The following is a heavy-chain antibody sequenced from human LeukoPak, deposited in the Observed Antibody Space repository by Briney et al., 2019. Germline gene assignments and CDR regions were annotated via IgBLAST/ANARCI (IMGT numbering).Heavy chain of an antibody. J-gene: IGHJ4*02. V-gene: IGHV3-23*01. CDR1: GFTFSNYA. CDR2: ISGSGSGT. Sequence: PGGSLRLSCAASGFTFSNYAISWVRQAPGKGLEWVSGISGSGSGTYYADSVKGRFTISRDNSKNTLSLQMNSLRAEDTAVYYCAKGVVVVAATPFDSWGQGTLVTVSS. CDR3: AKGVVVVAATPFDS. D-gene: IGHD2-15*01.